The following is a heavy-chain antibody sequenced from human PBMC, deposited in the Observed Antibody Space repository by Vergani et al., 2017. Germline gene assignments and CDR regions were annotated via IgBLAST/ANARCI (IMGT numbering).Heavy chain of an antibody. D-gene: IGHD3-22*01. CDR1: ADSISSGSYY. J-gene: IGHJ4*02. CDR3: ARGNYYYDSSGYSN. V-gene: IGHV4-39*07. Sequence: QLQLQQSGPGLVKPSETLFLTCTVSADSISSGSYYWGWIRQPPGKSLEWIGSIYYSGLTYYNPSLKSRVAISVDTSKNQFSLKLSSVTAADTAVYYCARGNYYYDSSGYSNWGQGTLVTVSS. CDR2: IYYSGLT.